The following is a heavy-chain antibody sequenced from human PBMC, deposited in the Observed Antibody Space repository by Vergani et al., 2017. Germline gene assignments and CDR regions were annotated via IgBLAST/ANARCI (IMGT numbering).Heavy chain of an antibody. CDR3: ARDLASVRPPAATTDV. CDR2: MNPNSGNT. CDR1: GYTFTSYD. D-gene: IGHD2-2*01. J-gene: IGHJ6*04. V-gene: IGHV1-8*01. Sequence: QVQLVQSGAEVKKPGASVKVSCKASGYTFTSYDINWVRQATGQGLEWMGWMNPNSGNTGYAQKFQGRVTILADESTSTAYMELSSLRSEDTAVYYCARDLASVRPPAATTDVWGKGTTVTVSS.